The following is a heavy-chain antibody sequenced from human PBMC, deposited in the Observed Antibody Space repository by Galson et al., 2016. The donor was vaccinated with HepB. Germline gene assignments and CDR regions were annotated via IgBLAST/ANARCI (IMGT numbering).Heavy chain of an antibody. Sequence: ETLSLTCAVSGGSISRNNWWTWVRQPPGKGLEWIGEMYYSGNTKYNPSLKGRATISVDKSKNQFSLKLNSVTVADTAVYYCASPSGYHDVLTDYIYYYYGMDVWGQGTTVTVSS. CDR1: GGSISRNNW. D-gene: IGHD3-9*01. CDR3: ASPSGYHDVLTDYIYYYYGMDV. J-gene: IGHJ6*02. V-gene: IGHV4-4*02. CDR2: MYYSGNT.